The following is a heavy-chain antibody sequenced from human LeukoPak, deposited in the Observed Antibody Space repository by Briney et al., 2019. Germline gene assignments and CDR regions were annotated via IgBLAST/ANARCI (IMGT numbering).Heavy chain of an antibody. CDR3: ARASNSDDSSGYFGGFDY. D-gene: IGHD3-22*01. J-gene: IGHJ4*02. Sequence: ASVKVSCKATGYTFTSYYMHWVRQAPGQGLEWMGIINPSSGSTSYAQKFQGRVTMTRDTSTSTVYMELSSLRSEDTAVYYCARASNSDDSSGYFGGFDYWGQGTLVTVSS. CDR2: INPSSGST. V-gene: IGHV1-46*01. CDR1: GYTFTSYY.